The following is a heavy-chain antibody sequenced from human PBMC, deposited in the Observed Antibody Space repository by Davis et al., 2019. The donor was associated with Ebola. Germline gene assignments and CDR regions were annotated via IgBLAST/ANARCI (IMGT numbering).Heavy chain of an antibody. CDR2: ISYDGSNK. CDR1: GFTFSSYA. V-gene: IGHV3-30-3*01. CDR3: ARVQLGTMIVVVTEYYFDY. Sequence: GESLKISCAASGFTFSSYAMHWVRQAPGKGLEWVAVISYDGSNKYYADSVKGRFTISRDNSKNTLYLQMNSLRAEDTAVYYCARVQLGTMIVVVTEYYFDYWGQGTLVTVPS. D-gene: IGHD3-22*01. J-gene: IGHJ4*02.